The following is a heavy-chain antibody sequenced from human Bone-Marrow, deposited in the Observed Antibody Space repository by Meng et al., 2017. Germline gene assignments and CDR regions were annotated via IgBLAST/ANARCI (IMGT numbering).Heavy chain of an antibody. CDR2: ISGSGGST. CDR3: AKKYYYDSSGYSLDY. Sequence: GESLKISCAASGFTFSSYAMSWVRQAPGKGLEWVSIISGSGGSTYYADSVKGRFTISRDNSKNTLYLQMNSLRAEDTAVYYCAKKYYYDSSGYSLDYWGQGKLVNGAS. J-gene: IGHJ4*02. CDR1: GFTFSSYA. D-gene: IGHD3-22*01. V-gene: IGHV3-23*01.